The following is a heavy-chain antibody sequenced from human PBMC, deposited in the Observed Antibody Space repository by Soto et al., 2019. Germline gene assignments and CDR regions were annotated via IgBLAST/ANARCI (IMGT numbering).Heavy chain of an antibody. CDR1: GYTFTSYA. Sequence: GASVKVSCKASGYTFTSYAMHWVRQAPGQRLEWMGLINAGNGSTNYAQKFQGRVTMTRDTSTSTVYMELSSLRSEDTAVYYCARARVNYHDAFDIWGQGTMVTVSS. J-gene: IGHJ3*02. CDR2: INAGNGST. CDR3: ARARVNYHDAFDI. D-gene: IGHD1-1*01. V-gene: IGHV1-3*01.